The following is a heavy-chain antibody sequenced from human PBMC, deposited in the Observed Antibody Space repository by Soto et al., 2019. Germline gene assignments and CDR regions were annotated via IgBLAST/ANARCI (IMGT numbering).Heavy chain of an antibody. D-gene: IGHD2-15*01. CDR1: GDTFSSYT. J-gene: IGHJ3*02. Sequence: QVQLIQSGAEVKKPGSSVKVSCKASGDTFSSYTFNWVRQAPGQGLEWMGGIIPIFGTANYAQKFQGRVTISADEATSTAYMELSTLRSEDTAVYYCARDQTTEMAILSGRSGVVHAFDIWGQGTRVTVSS. CDR3: ARDQTTEMAILSGRSGVVHAFDI. V-gene: IGHV1-69*01. CDR2: IIPIFGTA.